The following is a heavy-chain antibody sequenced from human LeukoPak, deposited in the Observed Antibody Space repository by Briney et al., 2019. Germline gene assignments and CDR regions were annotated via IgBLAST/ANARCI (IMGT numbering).Heavy chain of an antibody. CDR2: INPNSGGT. D-gene: IGHD4-11*01. CDR1: GYIFTGYY. CDR3: ARLLVTTGD. J-gene: IGHJ4*02. V-gene: IGHV1-2*02. Sequence: ASVKVSCKASGYIFTGYYTHWVRQAPGQGLEWMGWINPNSGGTKYAQKFQGRVTMTRDTSITTAYMELSRLRSDDTAVYYCARLLVTTGDWGQGTLVTVSS.